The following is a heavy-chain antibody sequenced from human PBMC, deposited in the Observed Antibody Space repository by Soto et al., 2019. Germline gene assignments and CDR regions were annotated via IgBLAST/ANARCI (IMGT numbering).Heavy chain of an antibody. V-gene: IGHV3-48*04. CDR1: GFIFSAYS. CDR3: LRDHYYALDG. D-gene: IGHD3-22*01. J-gene: IGHJ3*01. Sequence: EVQLMESGGDLVQPGGSLRLSCEASGFIFSAYSMKWVREAPGKGLEWLSYIRSSPSAIHYADSVKGRFSISRGDTKNSLFVQMSSLGAEDTAVSYCLRDHYYALDGWRRSTMVTVSS. CDR2: IRSSPSAI.